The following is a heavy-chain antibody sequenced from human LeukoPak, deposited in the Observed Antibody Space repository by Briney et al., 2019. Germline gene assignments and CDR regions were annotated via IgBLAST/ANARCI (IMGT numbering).Heavy chain of an antibody. CDR1: GFTFSSYA. J-gene: IGHJ3*02. CDR2: ISYDGSNK. D-gene: IGHD5-24*01. V-gene: IGHV3-30-3*01. CDR3: ARDWPLLEMATISVSAFDI. Sequence: GGSLRLSCAASGFTFSSYAMHWVRQAPGKGLEWVAVISYDGSNKYYADSVKGRFTISRDNSKNTLYLQMNSLRAEDTAVYYCARDWPLLEMATISVSAFDIWGQGTMVTVSS.